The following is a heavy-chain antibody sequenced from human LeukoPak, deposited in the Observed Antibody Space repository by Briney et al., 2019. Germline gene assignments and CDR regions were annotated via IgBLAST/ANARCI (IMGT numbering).Heavy chain of an antibody. V-gene: IGHV4-34*01. J-gene: IGHJ4*02. CDR1: GGSFSGYY. D-gene: IGHD2-2*02. CDR2: INHSGST. Sequence: SETLSLTCAVYGGSFSGYYWSWIRQPPGKGLEWIGEINHSGSTNYIPSLKSRVTISVDTSKNQFSLKLSSVSAADTAVYYCARGRRVYCSSTSCYTTYAPRPQSKFDYWGQGTLVTVSS. CDR3: ARGRRVYCSSTSCYTTYAPRPQSKFDY.